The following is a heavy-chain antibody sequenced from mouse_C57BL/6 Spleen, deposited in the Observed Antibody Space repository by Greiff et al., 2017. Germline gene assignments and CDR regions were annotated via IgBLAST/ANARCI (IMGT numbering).Heavy chain of an antibody. CDR3: ARDGWDAPFAY. J-gene: IGHJ3*01. CDR1: GFTFSSYA. CDR2: ISDGGSYT. V-gene: IGHV5-4*01. D-gene: IGHD4-1*01. Sequence: EVQVVESGGGLVKPGGSLKLSCAASGFTFSSYAMSWVRQTPEKRLEWVATISDGGSYTYYPDNVKGRFTISRDNAKNNLYLQMSHLKSEDTAMYYCARDGWDAPFAYWGQGTLVTVSA.